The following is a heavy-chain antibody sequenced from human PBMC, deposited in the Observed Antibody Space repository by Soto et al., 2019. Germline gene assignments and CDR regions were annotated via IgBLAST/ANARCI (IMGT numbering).Heavy chain of an antibody. Sequence: SETLSLTCTVSGGSISSSSYYWGWIRQPPGKGLEWIGSIYYSGSTYYNPSLKSRVTISVDTSKNQFSLKLSSVTAADTAVYYCARQANGGVDFDYLGQGTLVTVSS. CDR2: IYYSGST. V-gene: IGHV4-39*01. CDR1: GGSISSSSYY. J-gene: IGHJ4*02. CDR3: ARQANGGVDFDY. D-gene: IGHD4-17*01.